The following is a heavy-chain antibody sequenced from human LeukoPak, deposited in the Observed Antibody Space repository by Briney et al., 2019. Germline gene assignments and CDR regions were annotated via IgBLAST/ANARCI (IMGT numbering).Heavy chain of an antibody. V-gene: IGHV4-34*01. CDR3: ARYSGFTIFGVEHWFDP. Sequence: PSETLSLTCAVYGGSFSGYYWSWIRQPPRKGLEWIGEINHSGSTNYNPSLKSRVTISVDTSKNQFSLKLSSVTAADTAVYYCARYSGFTIFGVEHWFDPWGQGTLVTVSS. CDR1: GGSFSGYY. J-gene: IGHJ5*02. CDR2: INHSGST. D-gene: IGHD3-3*01.